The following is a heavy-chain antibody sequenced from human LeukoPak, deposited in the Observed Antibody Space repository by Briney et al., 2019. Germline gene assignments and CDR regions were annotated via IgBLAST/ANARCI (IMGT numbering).Heavy chain of an antibody. D-gene: IGHD3-10*01. CDR2: IYYSGST. CDR3: ARAYGSGSYYYFYYYYMDG. CDR1: GGSISSGGYY. V-gene: IGHV4-31*03. J-gene: IGHJ6*03. Sequence: TLSLTCTVSGGSISSGGYYWSWIRQHPGKGLVWIGYIYYSGSTYYNPSLKSRVTISVDPSKNQFSLKLSSVTAADTAVYYCARAYGSGSYYYFYYYYMDGWGKGTTVSVPS.